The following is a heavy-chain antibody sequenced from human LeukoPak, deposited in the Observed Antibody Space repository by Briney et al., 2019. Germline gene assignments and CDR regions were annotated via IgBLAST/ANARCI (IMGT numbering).Heavy chain of an antibody. Sequence: ASVKVSCKASGGTCSSYAISWVRQAPGQGLEWMGGIIPIFGTANYAQKFQGRVTITADESTSTAYMELSSLRSEDTAVYYCARVSLGNEPGSPQNYYYYGMDVWGQGTTVTVSS. V-gene: IGHV1-69*13. CDR3: ARVSLGNEPGSPQNYYYYGMDV. CDR1: GGTCSSYA. J-gene: IGHJ6*02. CDR2: IIPIFGTA.